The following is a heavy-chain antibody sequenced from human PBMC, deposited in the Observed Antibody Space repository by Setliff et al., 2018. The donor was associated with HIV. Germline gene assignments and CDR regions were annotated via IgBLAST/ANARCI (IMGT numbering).Heavy chain of an antibody. CDR1: GGSFSGSY. J-gene: IGHJ6*02. D-gene: IGHD3-3*01. CDR2: INHSGSP. V-gene: IGHV4-34*01. CDR3: ARLGRNLRFLTV. Sequence: PSETLSLTCGVFGGSFSGSYWSWIRQSPGKGLEWIGEINHSGSPNYNPSLKSRVTISVDTSNNQFTLRPKSVTAADTAVYYCARLGRNLRFLTVWGQGTTVTVSS.